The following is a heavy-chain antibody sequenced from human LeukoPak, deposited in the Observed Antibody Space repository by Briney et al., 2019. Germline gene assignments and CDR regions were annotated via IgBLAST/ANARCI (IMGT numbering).Heavy chain of an antibody. CDR2: IVVGSGNT. D-gene: IGHD3-10*01. CDR3: ARIRFGELFD. J-gene: IGHJ4*02. CDR1: GFTFTSSA. V-gene: IGHV1-58*02. Sequence: ASVKVSCKASGFTFTSSAMQWVRQARGQRLEWIGWIVVGSGNTNYAQKFQERVTITRDMSTSTAYMELSSLRSEDTAVYYCARIRFGELFDWGQGTLVTVSS.